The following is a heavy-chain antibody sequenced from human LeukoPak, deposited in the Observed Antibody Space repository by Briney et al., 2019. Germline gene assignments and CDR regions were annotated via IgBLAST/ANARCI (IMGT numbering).Heavy chain of an antibody. J-gene: IGHJ4*02. CDR3: ARGEGIVDY. CDR2: ISYDGSNK. D-gene: IGHD1-26*01. CDR1: GFTFSSYA. V-gene: IGHV3-30*01. Sequence: PGGSLRLSCAASGFTFSSYAMHWVRQAPGKGLEWVAVISYDGSNKYYADSVKGRFTISRDNSKSTLYLQMNSLRAEDTAVYYCARGEGIVDYWGQGTLVTVSS.